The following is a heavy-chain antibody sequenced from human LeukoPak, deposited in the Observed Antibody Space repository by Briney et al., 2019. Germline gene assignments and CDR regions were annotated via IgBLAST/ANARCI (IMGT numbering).Heavy chain of an antibody. J-gene: IGHJ4*02. CDR3: ATFYGSGSRYFAY. Sequence: SGTLSLTCAVSGYSISSGYYWGWIRQPPRQGLEWIGSISHSAITYHNPSLKSRVTISIDTSKNQFSLKLSSVTAADTAVYYCATFYGSGSRYFAYWGQGALVTVSS. V-gene: IGHV4-38-2*01. D-gene: IGHD3-10*01. CDR1: GYSISSGYY. CDR2: ISHSAIT.